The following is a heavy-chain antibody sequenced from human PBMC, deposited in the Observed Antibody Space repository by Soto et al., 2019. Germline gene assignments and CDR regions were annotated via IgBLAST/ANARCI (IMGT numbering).Heavy chain of an antibody. CDR1: GGTFSSYA. CDR3: VGRMVVVPAAMNYGMDV. Sequence: ASVKVSCKASGGTFSSYAISWVRQAPGQGLEWMGGIIPIFGTANYAQKFQGRVTITADESTSTAYMELSSLRSEDTAVYYCVGRMVVVPAAMNYGMDVSGQGITVTVSS. J-gene: IGHJ6*02. D-gene: IGHD2-2*01. CDR2: IIPIFGTA. V-gene: IGHV1-69*13.